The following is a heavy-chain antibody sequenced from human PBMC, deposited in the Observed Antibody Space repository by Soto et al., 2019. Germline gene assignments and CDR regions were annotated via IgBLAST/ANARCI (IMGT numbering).Heavy chain of an antibody. Sequence: QVQLVQSGAEVKKPGSSVKVSCKASGDTLSTHGISWVRQAPGQGLEWMGGTIPIIGTTDYAEKFQGRVTITADESTTTSYMELSSLRPDATAVYYCSAGDSSDTGDHWGQGTLVTVPS. V-gene: IGHV1-69*01. J-gene: IGHJ4*02. CDR3: SAGDSSDTGDH. D-gene: IGHD5-18*01. CDR1: GDTLSTHG. CDR2: TIPIIGTT.